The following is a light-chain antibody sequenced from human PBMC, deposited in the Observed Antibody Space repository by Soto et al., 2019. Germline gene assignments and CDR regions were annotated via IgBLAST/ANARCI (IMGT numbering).Light chain of an antibody. V-gene: IGKV3-15*01. CDR2: GAS. CDR3: QQYKNWPPFT. J-gene: IGKJ3*01. CDR1: RSVSSN. Sequence: EIVMTQSPATLSVSPGERATLSCRASRSVSSNLAWYQQKPGQAPRLLIYGASTRATGIPARFSGSGSGTEFTLTISSLQSEDFAVYYCQQYKNWPPFTFGPGTKVDIK.